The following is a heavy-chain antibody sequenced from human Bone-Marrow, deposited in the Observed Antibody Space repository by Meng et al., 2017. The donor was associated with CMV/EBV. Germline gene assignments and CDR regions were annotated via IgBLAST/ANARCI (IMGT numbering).Heavy chain of an antibody. CDR3: ASPCDSSAYSNYYFDY. D-gene: IGHD3-22*01. J-gene: IGHJ4*02. Sequence: ASVKVSCKASGYTFTSYGISWVRQAPGQGLEWMGWISAYNGNTNYAQKLQGRVTMTTDTSTSTAYMELRSLRSDDTGVYYCASPCDSSAYSNYYFDYWGQGTLVTVSS. CDR1: GYTFTSYG. CDR2: ISAYNGNT. V-gene: IGHV1-18*01.